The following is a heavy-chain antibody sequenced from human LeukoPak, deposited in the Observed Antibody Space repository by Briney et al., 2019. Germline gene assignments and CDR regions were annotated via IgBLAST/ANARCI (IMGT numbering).Heavy chain of an antibody. V-gene: IGHV3-33*01. CDR1: GFTFSSYG. Sequence: QTGGSPRLSCVASGFTFSSYGMHWVRQAPGKGLEWVAVIWYDGSDKYYTDSVKGRFTISRDNSKNTLYLQMNSLRAEDTAIYYCARASDAFDIWGQGTMVTVSS. CDR2: IWYDGSDK. CDR3: ARASDAFDI. J-gene: IGHJ3*02.